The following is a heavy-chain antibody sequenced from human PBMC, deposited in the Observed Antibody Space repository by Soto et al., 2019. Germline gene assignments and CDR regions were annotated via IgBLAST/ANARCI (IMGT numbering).Heavy chain of an antibody. J-gene: IGHJ4*02. D-gene: IGHD5-18*01. CDR3: AKGGLPRKNFDY. V-gene: IGHV3-23*01. CDR1: GFTFSSYA. Sequence: SLRLSCAASGFTFSSYAMSCFRQPPGKRLEWVSFISGSGGSTYYADFVKGRFTISRDNSKITLDLQMKSLRAEDRAVYYGAKGGLPRKNFDYWGQGTLVTVYS. CDR2: ISGSGGST.